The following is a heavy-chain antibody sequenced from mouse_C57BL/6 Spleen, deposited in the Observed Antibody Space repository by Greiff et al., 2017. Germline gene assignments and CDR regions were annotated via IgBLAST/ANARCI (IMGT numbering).Heavy chain of an antibody. J-gene: IGHJ3*01. CDR1: GYTFTDYN. Sequence: VQLQQSGPELVKPGASVKIPCKASGYTFTDYNMDWVKQSHGKSLEWIGDINPNNGGTIYNQKFKGKASLTVDKSSSTAYMELRSLTSEDTAVYYCARTGIDGYSAWFAYWGQGTLVTVSA. V-gene: IGHV1-18*01. CDR2: INPNNGGT. CDR3: ARTGIDGYSAWFAY. D-gene: IGHD2-3*01.